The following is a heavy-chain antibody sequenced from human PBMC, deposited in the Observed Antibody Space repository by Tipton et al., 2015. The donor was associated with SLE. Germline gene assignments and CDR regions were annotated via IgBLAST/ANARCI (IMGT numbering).Heavy chain of an antibody. V-gene: IGHV4-4*09. Sequence: TLSLTCAVYGGSFSGYYWSWIRQPAGKGLEWIGYIYTSGSTNYNPSLKSRVIISVDTSKNHFSLKLSSVTAADTAVYYCARGGQFFDYWGQGTLVTVSS. D-gene: IGHD4-11*01. CDR1: GGSFSGYY. CDR3: ARGGQFFDY. CDR2: IYTSGST. J-gene: IGHJ4*02.